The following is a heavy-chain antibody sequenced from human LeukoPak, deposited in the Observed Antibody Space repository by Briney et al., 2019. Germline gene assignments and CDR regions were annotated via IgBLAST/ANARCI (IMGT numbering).Heavy chain of an antibody. CDR1: GFTFSSAW. J-gene: IGHJ4*02. D-gene: IGHD3-16*01. CDR2: IKGDGSDK. V-gene: IGHV3-7*01. CDR3: ADLGSRD. Sequence: GSLRLSCAASGFTFSSAWMTWVRQAPGKGLEWVATIKGDGSDKYYVDSVKGRFTISRDNAKKSLWLQMNSLRVEDTAMYYCADLGSRDWGQGTLVTVSS.